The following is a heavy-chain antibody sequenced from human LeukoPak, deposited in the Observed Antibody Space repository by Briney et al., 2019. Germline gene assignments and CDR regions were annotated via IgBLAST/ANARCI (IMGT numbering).Heavy chain of an antibody. CDR1: GGSITGYY. J-gene: IGHJ4*02. Sequence: SETLSLTCTVSGGSITGYYWSWIRQPPGKGLEWIGYLYYSGGTDYNRSLKSRVTMSVDTSKNQFSLKLRFVTAADTAVYYCARRADYFSTTGYDKFDYWGQGSLVTVSS. D-gene: IGHD3-9*01. CDR3: ARRADYFSTTGYDKFDY. V-gene: IGHV4-59*08. CDR2: LYYSGGT.